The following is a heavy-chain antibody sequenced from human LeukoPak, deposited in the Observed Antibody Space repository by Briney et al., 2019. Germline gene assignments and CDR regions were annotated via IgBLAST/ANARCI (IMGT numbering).Heavy chain of an antibody. CDR3: ARRPAGTIDY. J-gene: IGHJ4*02. D-gene: IGHD6-19*01. V-gene: IGHV4-34*01. CDR1: GESFSGHY. Sequence: KPSETLSLTCAVYGESFSGHYWTWIRQPPGKGLEWIGEIDGSGSTNYNPSPKSRVTILEDTSKNQFFLKLKSVTAADTAMYYCARRPAGTIDYWGQGTLVTVSS. CDR2: IDGSGST.